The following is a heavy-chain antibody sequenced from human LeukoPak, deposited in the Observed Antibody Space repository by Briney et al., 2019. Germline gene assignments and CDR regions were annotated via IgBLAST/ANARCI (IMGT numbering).Heavy chain of an antibody. CDR2: ISSSSSYI. V-gene: IGHV3-21*01. Sequence: GGSLRLSCAASGFTFSSYSMNWVRQAPGKGLEWVSSISSSSSYIYYADSVKGRFTISRDNAKNSLYLQMNSLRAEDTAVYYCASTIGRSGYDYVWGSYRPYDYWGQGTLVTVSS. D-gene: IGHD3-16*02. CDR3: ASTIGRSGYDYVWGSYRPYDY. CDR1: GFTFSSYS. J-gene: IGHJ4*02.